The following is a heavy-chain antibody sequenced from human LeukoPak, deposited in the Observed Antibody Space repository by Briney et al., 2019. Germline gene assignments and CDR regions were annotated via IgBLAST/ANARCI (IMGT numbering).Heavy chain of an antibody. D-gene: IGHD6-13*01. CDR2: MNPNSGNT. CDR3: ARAKQLGNLLYYYYYMDV. J-gene: IGHJ6*03. Sequence: GASVKLSCKASGYTFTSYDINWGRQAPGQGLEWMGWMNPNSGNTAYAQKFQGRVTITRNTSISTAYMELSSLRSEDTAVYYCARAKQLGNLLYYYYYMDVWGKGTTVTVSS. CDR1: GYTFTSYD. V-gene: IGHV1-8*03.